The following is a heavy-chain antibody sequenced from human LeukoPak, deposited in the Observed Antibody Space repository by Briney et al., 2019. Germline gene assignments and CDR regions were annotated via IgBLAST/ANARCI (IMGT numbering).Heavy chain of an antibody. CDR2: IYTSGST. Sequence: PSGTLSLTCTVSGGSISSGSYYWSWIRQPAGKGLEWIGRIYTSGSTNYNPSLKSRVTISVDTSKNQFSLKLSSVTAADTAVYYCARSIAAAGFLFDYWGQGTLVTVSS. CDR3: ARSIAAAGFLFDY. D-gene: IGHD6-13*01. J-gene: IGHJ4*02. CDR1: GGSISSGSYY. V-gene: IGHV4-61*02.